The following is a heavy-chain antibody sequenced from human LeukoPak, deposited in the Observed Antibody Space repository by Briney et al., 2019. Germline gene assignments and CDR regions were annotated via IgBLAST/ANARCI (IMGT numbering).Heavy chain of an antibody. D-gene: IGHD1-14*01. CDR2: INPNSGGT. Sequence: ASVKVSCTASGYTFTGYYMHWGRQAPGQGLEWMGWINPNSGGTNYAQKFQGRVTMTRDTSISTAYMELSRLRSDDTAVYYCARVSSGGGFDYWGQGTLVTVSS. J-gene: IGHJ4*02. CDR3: ARVSSGGGFDY. CDR1: GYTFTGYY. V-gene: IGHV1-2*02.